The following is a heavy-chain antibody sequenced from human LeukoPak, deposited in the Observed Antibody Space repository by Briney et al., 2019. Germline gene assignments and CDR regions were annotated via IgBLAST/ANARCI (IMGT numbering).Heavy chain of an antibody. V-gene: IGHV3-30*04. CDR2: ISYDGSNK. CDR1: GFTFSSYA. J-gene: IGHJ4*02. Sequence: QPGRSLRLSCAASGFTFSSYAMHWVRQAPGKGLEWVAVISYDGSNKYYADSVKGRFTISRDNAKNSLYLQMNSLRAEDTAVYYCARDSIMITFGGVTFDYWGQGTLVTVSS. CDR3: ARDSIMITFGGVTFDY. D-gene: IGHD3-16*01.